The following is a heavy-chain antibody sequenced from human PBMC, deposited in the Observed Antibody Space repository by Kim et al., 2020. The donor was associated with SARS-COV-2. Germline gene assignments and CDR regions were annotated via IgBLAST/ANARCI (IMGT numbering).Heavy chain of an antibody. CDR3: ARNTKWSFDY. V-gene: IGHV6-1*01. Sequence: YKDYGISVKSRITINPDTSKNKLSLQLDSVTPEDTAVYYCARNTKWSFDYWGPGTLVTVSS. D-gene: IGHD2-8*01. CDR2: YK. J-gene: IGHJ4*02.